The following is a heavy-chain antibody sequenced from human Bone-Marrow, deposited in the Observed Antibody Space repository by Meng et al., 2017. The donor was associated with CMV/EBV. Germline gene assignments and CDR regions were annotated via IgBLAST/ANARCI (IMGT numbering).Heavy chain of an antibody. J-gene: IGHJ5*02. CDR3: ARAQAGVGWFDP. V-gene: IGHV1-8*01. Sequence: ASVKVSCKASGYTFTSYDINWVRQAAGQGLEWLGWMNPNSGNTGYAQKFQGRVTMTTDTSTSTAYMELRSPRSDDTAVYYCARAQAGVGWFDPWGQGTLVTISS. D-gene: IGHD6-19*01. CDR2: MNPNSGNT. CDR1: GYTFTSYD.